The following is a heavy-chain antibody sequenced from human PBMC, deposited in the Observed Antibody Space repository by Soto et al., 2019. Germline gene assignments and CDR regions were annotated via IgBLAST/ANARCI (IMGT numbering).Heavy chain of an antibody. V-gene: IGHV3-48*03. Sequence: GGSLRLSCAASGFTFSSYEMNWVRQAPGKGLEWVSYISSSGSTIYYADSVKGRFTISRDNAKNSLYLQMNSLRAEDTAVYYCARDNYRSSSSSRYYYGMDVWGQGTTVTVSS. J-gene: IGHJ6*02. CDR3: ARDNYRSSSSSRYYYGMDV. D-gene: IGHD6-6*01. CDR2: ISSSGSTI. CDR1: GFTFSSYE.